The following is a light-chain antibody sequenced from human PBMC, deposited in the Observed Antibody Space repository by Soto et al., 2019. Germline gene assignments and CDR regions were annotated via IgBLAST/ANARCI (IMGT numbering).Light chain of an antibody. J-gene: IGLJ2*01. CDR3: TSSAAGKNVV. V-gene: IGLV2-8*01. Sequence: QSALTQPPSASASPGQSVTISCTGTSSDVGNYNYVSWYQQYPGKAPKLMIYEVNKRPSGVPDRFSGSKSGNTASLTVSGLQAEDEADYYCTSSAAGKNVVFGGRTK. CDR1: SSDVGNYNY. CDR2: EVN.